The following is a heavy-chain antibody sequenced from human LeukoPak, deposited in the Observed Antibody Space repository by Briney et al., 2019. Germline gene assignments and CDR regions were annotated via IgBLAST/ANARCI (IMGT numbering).Heavy chain of an antibody. CDR1: GFTISSKY. D-gene: IGHD5-12*01. V-gene: IGHV3-66*01. CDR2: IYSGGRT. CDR3: ARDANSGRVPHWYFDL. Sequence: QPGGSLRLSCAASGFTISSKYMSWVRQAPGKGLEWISVIYSGGRTYYADSVKGRFTISRDNSKNTLYLQMNSLRSEDTAVYYCARDANSGRVPHWYFDLWGRGTLVTVSS. J-gene: IGHJ2*01.